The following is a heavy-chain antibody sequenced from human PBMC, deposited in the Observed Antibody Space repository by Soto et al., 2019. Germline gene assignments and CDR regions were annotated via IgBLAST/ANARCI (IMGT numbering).Heavy chain of an antibody. CDR2: IYHSGST. V-gene: IGHV4-4*02. CDR3: ARDPIALAGTGFLDY. CDR1: GGSISSRNW. J-gene: IGHJ4*02. D-gene: IGHD6-19*01. Sequence: QVQLQESGPGLVKHSGTLSLTCAVSGGSISSRNWWSWVRQPPGKGLEWIGEIYHSGSTNYNPSLKSRVTISVDKSKNQFSLKLSSVTAADTAVYYCARDPIALAGTGFLDYWGQGTLVTVSS.